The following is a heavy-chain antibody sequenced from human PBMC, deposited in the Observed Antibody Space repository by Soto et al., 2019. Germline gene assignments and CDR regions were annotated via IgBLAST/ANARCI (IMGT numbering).Heavy chain of an antibody. CDR3: ARAPYGVSLDF. V-gene: IGHV1-3*01. J-gene: IGHJ4*02. CDR1: GYTFTSYA. Sequence: EASVKVSCKASGYTFTSYAMHWVRQAPGQRLEWMGWINAGNGNAYYSQKFQGRVTITRDTSASTAHMELSSLISEDTAVYYCARAPYGVSLDFWGQGILVTVSS. D-gene: IGHD4-17*01. CDR2: INAGNGNA.